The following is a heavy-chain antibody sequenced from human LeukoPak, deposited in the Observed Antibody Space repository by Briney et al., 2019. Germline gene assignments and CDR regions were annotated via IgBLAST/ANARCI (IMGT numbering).Heavy chain of an antibody. V-gene: IGHV1-2*02. CDR1: AYTFTGYY. CDR2: INRDSGGT. D-gene: IGHD1-1*01. J-gene: IGHJ4*02. Sequence: ASLKVSCKASAYTFTGYYMHWVRQTPGQGIEWMGWINRDSGGTNYAQKFQGRVTMTRDTSISTAYMEVSRLRSDDTAVYYCARGTTDDYWGQGTPVTVSS. CDR3: ARGTTDDY.